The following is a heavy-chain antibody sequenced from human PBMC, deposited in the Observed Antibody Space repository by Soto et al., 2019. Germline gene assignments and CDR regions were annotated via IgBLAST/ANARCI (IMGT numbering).Heavy chain of an antibody. J-gene: IGHJ4*02. D-gene: IGHD2-2*02. Sequence: GESLKISCQGSGYSFTSYWIGWVRQMPGKGLEWMGIIYPGDSDTRYSPSFQGQVTISADKSISTAYLQWSSLKASDTAMYYCARLSCSSTSCYRWYYFDYWGQGTLVTVSS. CDR3: ARLSCSSTSCYRWYYFDY. V-gene: IGHV5-51*01. CDR2: IYPGDSDT. CDR1: GYSFTSYW.